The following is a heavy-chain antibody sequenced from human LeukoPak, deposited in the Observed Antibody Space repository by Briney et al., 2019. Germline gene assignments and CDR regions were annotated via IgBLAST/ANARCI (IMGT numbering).Heavy chain of an antibody. CDR3: ARDGFGDLNYFDY. CDR2: IYTSGST. J-gene: IGHJ4*02. V-gene: IGHV4-4*07. CDR1: GGSISSYF. D-gene: IGHD3-3*01. Sequence: PSETLSLTCTVSGGSISSYFWSWIRQPAGKGLEWIGRIYTSGSTNYNPSLKSRVTISADKSTNQFSLKLSSVTAADTAVYYCARDGFGDLNYFDYWGQGTLVTVSS.